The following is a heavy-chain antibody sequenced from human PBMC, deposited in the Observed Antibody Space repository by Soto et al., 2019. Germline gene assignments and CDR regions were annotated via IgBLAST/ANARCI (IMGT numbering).Heavy chain of an antibody. CDR1: GFSLSTSGVG. J-gene: IGHJ5*02. Sequence: QITLKESGPTLVKPTQTLTLTCTFSGFSLSTSGVGVGWIRQPPGKALEWLALIYWDDDKRYSPSLKSRLTITKDTSKNQVVLTMTNMDPVDTATYYCAHIRMGGYCTNGVCHNWFDPWGQGTLVTVSS. CDR2: IYWDDDK. V-gene: IGHV2-5*02. D-gene: IGHD2-8*01. CDR3: AHIRMGGYCTNGVCHNWFDP.